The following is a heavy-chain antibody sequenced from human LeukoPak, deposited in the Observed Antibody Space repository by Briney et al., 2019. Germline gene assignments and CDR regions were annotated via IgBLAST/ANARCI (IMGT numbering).Heavy chain of an antibody. Sequence: NPGGSLRLSCAASGFTFSSYSMNWVRQAPGKGLEWVSFISTSSSYIYYADSVKGRFTISRDNAKNSLYLQMNSLRAEDTAVYYCAILGIADRDYWGQGTLVTVSS. J-gene: IGHJ4*02. CDR2: ISTSSSYI. D-gene: IGHD6-13*01. V-gene: IGHV3-21*01. CDR3: AILGIADRDY. CDR1: GFTFSSYS.